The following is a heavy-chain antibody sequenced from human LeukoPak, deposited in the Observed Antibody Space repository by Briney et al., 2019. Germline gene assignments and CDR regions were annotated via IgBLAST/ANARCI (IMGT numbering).Heavy chain of an antibody. Sequence: PGGSLRLSCAASGFTVSNNYMSWVRQGPGKGLEWVSAIIGSGGATYYADSVKGRFTISRDNFRNTLYLQMKSLTVEDTAVYYCAKDLGGTYNFYYYGMDVWGQGTTVTVTS. V-gene: IGHV3-23*01. CDR3: AKDLGGTYNFYYYGMDV. D-gene: IGHD1-14*01. CDR2: IIGSGGAT. CDR1: GFTVSNNY. J-gene: IGHJ6*02.